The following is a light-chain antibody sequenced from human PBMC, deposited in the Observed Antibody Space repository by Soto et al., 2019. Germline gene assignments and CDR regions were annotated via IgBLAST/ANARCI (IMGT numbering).Light chain of an antibody. Sequence: EIVLTQSPGTLSLSPGERATLSCRASQSVSSSYLAWYQQKPGQAPRLLIYCASSRATGIPDRFSGSGSGTGFTLTISRLEPEDFAVYYCQQYGSSPLTFGQGTKVEIK. CDR3: QQYGSSPLT. J-gene: IGKJ1*01. V-gene: IGKV3-20*01. CDR2: CAS. CDR1: QSVSSSY.